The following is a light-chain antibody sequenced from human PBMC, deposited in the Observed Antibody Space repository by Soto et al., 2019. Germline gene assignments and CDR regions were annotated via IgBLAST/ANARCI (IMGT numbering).Light chain of an antibody. J-gene: IGKJ4*01. CDR1: QSVSSY. V-gene: IGKV3D-15*01. CDR3: QQFNNWPPST. CDR2: GAS. Sequence: ESVLAQSPATLALSPAEKRSVGNKCSQSVSSYLAWYQQKPGQAPRLLIFGASNRANGIPDRFSGSGSGTEFTLTVSPLQSEDFAVYYCQQFNNWPPSTFGGGTKVDIK.